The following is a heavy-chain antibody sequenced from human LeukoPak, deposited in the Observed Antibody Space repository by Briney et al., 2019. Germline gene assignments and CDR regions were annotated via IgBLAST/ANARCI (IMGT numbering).Heavy chain of an antibody. CDR3: ARVRVYYYDSSGYSDY. Sequence: GGSLRLSCAASGFRFSRYWMSWVRQAPGKGLEWVANIKEDGSEKCYVDSVKGRFSISRGNAKNSLYLQMKSLRAEDTAVYYCARVRVYYYDSSGYSDYWGQGTLVTVSS. V-gene: IGHV3-7*01. CDR2: IKEDGSEK. D-gene: IGHD3-22*01. CDR1: GFRFSRYW. J-gene: IGHJ4*02.